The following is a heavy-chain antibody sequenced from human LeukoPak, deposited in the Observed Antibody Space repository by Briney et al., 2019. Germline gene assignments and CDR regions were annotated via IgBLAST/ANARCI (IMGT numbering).Heavy chain of an antibody. CDR2: ISSSGSTI. V-gene: IGHV3-48*01. CDR3: ARDRDKSDAFDI. Sequence: GGSLRLSCAASGFTFSSYSMNWVRQAPGKGLEWVSYISSSGSTIYYADSVKGRFTISRDNAKNSLYLQMNSLRAEDTAVYYCARDRDKSDAFDIWGQGTMVTVSS. J-gene: IGHJ3*02. CDR1: GFTFSSYS.